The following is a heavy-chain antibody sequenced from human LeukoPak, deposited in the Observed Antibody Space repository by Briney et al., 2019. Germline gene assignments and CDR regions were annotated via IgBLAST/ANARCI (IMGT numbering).Heavy chain of an antibody. CDR2: IYYSGST. CDR3: AREPTGRAAAGSVDY. D-gene: IGHD6-13*01. J-gene: IGHJ4*02. Sequence: SETLSLTCTVSGGSVSSGSYYWSWIRQPPGKGLEWIGYIYYSGSTNYNPSLKSRVTISVDTSKNQFSLKLSSVTAADTAVYYCAREPTGRAAAGSVDYWGQGTLVTVSS. V-gene: IGHV4-61*01. CDR1: GGSVSSGSYY.